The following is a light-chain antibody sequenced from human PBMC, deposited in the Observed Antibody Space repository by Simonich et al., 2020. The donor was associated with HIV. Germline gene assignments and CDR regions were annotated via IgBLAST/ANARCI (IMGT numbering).Light chain of an antibody. J-gene: IGLJ2*01. Sequence: QSALTQPASVSGSPGQSLTISCTGTSSDVGGYNYVSWYQQHSGKAPKLMIYEGSKRPSGVSNRFSGSKSGNTASLTISGLQAEDEADYYCCSYADSSTVFGGGTKLIVL. CDR3: CSYADSSTV. V-gene: IGLV2-23*01. CDR1: SSDVGGYNY. CDR2: EGS.